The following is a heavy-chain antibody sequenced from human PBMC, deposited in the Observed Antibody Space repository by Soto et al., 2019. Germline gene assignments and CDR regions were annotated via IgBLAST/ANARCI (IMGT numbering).Heavy chain of an antibody. Sequence: PSETLSLTCTISGGSISSYYWSWIRQTPGKGLQYIGYIYYSGSANYNPSLKSRVTISVDTSKNQFSLKLSSVTAADTAVYYCARSDGRYWGQGTLVTVSS. V-gene: IGHV4-59*01. J-gene: IGHJ4*02. CDR1: GGSISSYY. CDR3: ARSDGRY. CDR2: IYYSGSA.